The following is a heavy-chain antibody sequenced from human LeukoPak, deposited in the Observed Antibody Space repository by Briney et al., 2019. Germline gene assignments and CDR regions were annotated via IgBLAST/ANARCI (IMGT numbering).Heavy chain of an antibody. Sequence: SETLSLTCAVYSGSFSGYYWSWLRQPPGKGLEWIGEVNHSGSTNYNPSLKSRVTISVDTSKNQFSLKLSSVTAADTAVYYCADRFGVAGTDPLGYWGQGTLVTVSS. D-gene: IGHD6-19*01. CDR3: ADRFGVAGTDPLGY. CDR1: SGSFSGYY. V-gene: IGHV4-34*01. CDR2: VNHSGST. J-gene: IGHJ4*02.